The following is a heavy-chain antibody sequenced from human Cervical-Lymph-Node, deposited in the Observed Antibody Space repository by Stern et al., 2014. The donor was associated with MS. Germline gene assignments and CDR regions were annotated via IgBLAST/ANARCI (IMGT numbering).Heavy chain of an antibody. Sequence: EVHLVESGGGLVKPGGSLRLSCAASGFTFSSYSMNWVRQVPGKGLEWVSSICSSGSYIFSSDSVNGRVTMSRDDAKNSLYLQRNSLRAEDTAVYYCVRDGDYDNIWGSYRREYYFDCWGQGTLVTVSS. V-gene: IGHV3-21*01. D-gene: IGHD3-16*02. CDR2: ICSSGSYI. CDR1: GFTFSSYS. J-gene: IGHJ4*02. CDR3: VRDGDYDNIWGSYRREYYFDC.